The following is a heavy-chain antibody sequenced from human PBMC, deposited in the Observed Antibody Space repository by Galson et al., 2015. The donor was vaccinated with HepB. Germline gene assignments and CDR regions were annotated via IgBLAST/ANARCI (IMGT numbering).Heavy chain of an antibody. D-gene: IGHD3-10*01. CDR3: AKVPDGSGSSPYYYYYGMDV. CDR1: GFTFSSYG. Sequence: SLRLSCAASGFTFSSYGMHWVRQAPGKGLEWVAVISYDGSNKYYADSVKGRFTISRDNSKNTLYLQMNSLRAEDTAVYYCAKVPDGSGSSPYYYYYGMDVWGQGTTVTVSS. CDR2: ISYDGSNK. J-gene: IGHJ6*02. V-gene: IGHV3-30*18.